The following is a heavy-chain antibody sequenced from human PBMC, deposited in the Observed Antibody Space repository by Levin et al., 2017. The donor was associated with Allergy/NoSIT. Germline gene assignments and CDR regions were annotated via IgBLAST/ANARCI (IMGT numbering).Heavy chain of an antibody. V-gene: IGHV4-4*02. CDR3: ARVDTSMVQDY. Sequence: PSETLSLTCAVSGASISSNNWWSWVRQPPGKGLEWIGEIYHSGRTNHNPSLKSRVTISVDRSKNQFSLNLTSVTAADTAVYYCARVDTSMVQDYWGQGTLVTVSS. CDR2: IYHSGRT. D-gene: IGHD5-18*01. CDR1: GASISSNNW. J-gene: IGHJ4*02.